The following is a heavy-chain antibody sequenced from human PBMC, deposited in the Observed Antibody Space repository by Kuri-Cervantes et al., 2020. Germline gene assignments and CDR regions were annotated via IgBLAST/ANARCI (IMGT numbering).Heavy chain of an antibody. CDR2: IWYDGSNK. CDR1: GFTFSSYG. J-gene: IGHJ4*02. Sequence: GGSLRLSCAASGFTFSSYGMHWVRQAPGKGLEWVAVIWYDGSNKYYADSVKGRFTISRDNSKNTLYLQMNSLRAEDTAVYYCARDRAAAADPEVYYFDCWGQGTLVTVSS. V-gene: IGHV3-33*01. CDR3: ARDRAAAADPEVYYFDC. D-gene: IGHD6-13*01.